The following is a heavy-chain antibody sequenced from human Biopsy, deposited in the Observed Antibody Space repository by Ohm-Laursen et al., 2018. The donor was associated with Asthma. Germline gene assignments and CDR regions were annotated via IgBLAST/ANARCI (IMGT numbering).Heavy chain of an antibody. CDR3: ARGPELDV. CDR1: YGSITSGGYY. Sequence: SLTLSLTRTVSYGSITSGGYYWTWIRQHPGKDLEWIGFFYYSGNTYYNPSLKSRVTISVDTSQNQLSLNLTSVTAADTAVYYCARGPELDVWGQGTTVTVSS. J-gene: IGHJ6*02. CDR2: FYYSGNT. V-gene: IGHV4-31*03.